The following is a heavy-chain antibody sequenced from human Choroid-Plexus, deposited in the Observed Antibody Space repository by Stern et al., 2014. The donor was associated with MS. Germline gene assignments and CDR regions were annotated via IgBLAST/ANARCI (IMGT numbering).Heavy chain of an antibody. CDR1: GFTFGSCA. D-gene: IGHD2/OR15-2a*01. Sequence: VQLVESGGGVVQPGRPLRLSWVASGFTFGSCAMHWVRQAPGKGLEWVAGVSYDGSNKYYAVSVKGRFTISRDNSQNTLYMQMSSLRPEDTAVYYCAKDRQYLTYFFDHWGQGSLVTVSS. V-gene: IGHV3-30*18. J-gene: IGHJ5*02. CDR2: VSYDGSNK. CDR3: AKDRQYLTYFFDH.